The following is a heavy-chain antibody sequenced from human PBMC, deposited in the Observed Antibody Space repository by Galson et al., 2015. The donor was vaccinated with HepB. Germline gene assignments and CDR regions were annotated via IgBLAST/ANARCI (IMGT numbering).Heavy chain of an antibody. Sequence: SVKVSCKVSGYTLTELSMHWVRQAPGKGLEWMGGFDPEDGGTIYAQKFQGRVTMTEDTSTDTAYMELSSLRSEDTAVYYCATDPDYYDSSGYGYLGQGTLVTVSS. V-gene: IGHV1-24*01. CDR2: FDPEDGGT. CDR3: ATDPDYYDSSGYGY. D-gene: IGHD3-22*01. CDR1: GYTLTELS. J-gene: IGHJ4*02.